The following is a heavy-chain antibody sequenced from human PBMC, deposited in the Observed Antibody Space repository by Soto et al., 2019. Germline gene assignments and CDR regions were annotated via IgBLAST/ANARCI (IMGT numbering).Heavy chain of an antibody. V-gene: IGHV1-69*13. CDR1: GGTFSSYA. Sequence: SVKVSCKASGGTFSSYAISWVRQAPGQGLEWMGGIIPIFGTANYAQKFQGRVTITADESTSTAYMELGSLRSEDTAVYYCARGGCSGGSCYSGGYYYYGMDVWGQGTTVTVSS. CDR3: ARGGCSGGSCYSGGYYYYGMDV. J-gene: IGHJ6*02. D-gene: IGHD2-15*01. CDR2: IIPIFGTA.